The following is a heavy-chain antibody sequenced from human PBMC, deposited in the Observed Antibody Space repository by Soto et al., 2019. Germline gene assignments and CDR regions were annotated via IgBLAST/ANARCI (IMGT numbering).Heavy chain of an antibody. Sequence: GGSLRLSCAASGFAFSSYAMSWVRQAPGKGLEWVSAISGSGGSTYYADSVKGRFTISRDNSKNTLYLQMNSLRAEDTAVYYCAKDSPYSSGWYRENESPNWFDPWGQGTLVTVSS. CDR1: GFAFSSYA. V-gene: IGHV3-23*01. CDR2: ISGSGGST. J-gene: IGHJ5*02. CDR3: AKDSPYSSGWYRENESPNWFDP. D-gene: IGHD6-19*01.